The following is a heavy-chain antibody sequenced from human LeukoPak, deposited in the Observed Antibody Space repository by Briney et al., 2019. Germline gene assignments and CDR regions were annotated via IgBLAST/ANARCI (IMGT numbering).Heavy chain of an antibody. V-gene: IGHV4-39*07. CDR2: IYYSGST. J-gene: IGHJ4*02. Sequence: PSETLSLTCTVSGGSISSSSYYWGWIRQPPGKGLEWIGSIYYSGSTYYNPSLKSRVTISVDTSKNQFSLKLSSVTAADTAVYYCARGKRGARASAIAVAGTHFDYWGQGTLVTVSS. CDR3: ARGKRGARASAIAVAGTHFDY. CDR1: GGSISSSSYY. D-gene: IGHD6-19*01.